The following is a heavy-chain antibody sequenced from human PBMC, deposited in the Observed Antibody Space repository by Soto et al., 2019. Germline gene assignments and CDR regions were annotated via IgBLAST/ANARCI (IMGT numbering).Heavy chain of an antibody. Sequence: QVQLQQWGAGLLKPSETLSLTCAVSGASLSGYYWSWIRQPPGKGLEWIGEINHSGRINYNPSLKSRVTISLDTSKNQFSLKLSSVTAAAPALFYCARASYDTLTGYYPFWGQGTLVTVSS. D-gene: IGHD3-9*01. CDR3: ARASYDTLTGYYPF. CDR2: INHSGRI. V-gene: IGHV4-34*01. CDR1: GASLSGYY. J-gene: IGHJ4*02.